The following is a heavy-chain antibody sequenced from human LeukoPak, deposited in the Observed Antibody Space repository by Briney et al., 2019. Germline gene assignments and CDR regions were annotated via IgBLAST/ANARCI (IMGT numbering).Heavy chain of an antibody. CDR2: INPNSGGT. J-gene: IGHJ1*01. CDR3: ATEIDCSGGSCYSGSGEYFQH. D-gene: IGHD2-15*01. V-gene: IGHV1-2*02. CDR1: GYTFTGYY. Sequence: ASVKVSCKASGYTFTGYYMHWVRQAPGQGLEWMGWINPNSGGTNYAQKFQGRVTMTRDTSISTAYMELSRLRSEDTAVYYCATEIDCSGGSCYSGSGEYFQHWGQGTLVTVSS.